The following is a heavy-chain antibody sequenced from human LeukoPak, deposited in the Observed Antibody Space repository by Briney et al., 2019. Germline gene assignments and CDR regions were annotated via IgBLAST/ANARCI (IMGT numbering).Heavy chain of an antibody. CDR3: AKSYSSSPEGFDY. CDR1: GFTFSSYS. Sequence: GRSLSLSCAASGFTFSSYSMNWVRHAPGKGLEWVSSISSSSSYIYYADSVKGRFTISRNNAKNSLYLQMNSLRAEDTAVYYCAKSYSSSPEGFDYWGQGTLVTVSS. V-gene: IGHV3-21*01. J-gene: IGHJ4*02. CDR2: ISSSSSYI. D-gene: IGHD6-13*01.